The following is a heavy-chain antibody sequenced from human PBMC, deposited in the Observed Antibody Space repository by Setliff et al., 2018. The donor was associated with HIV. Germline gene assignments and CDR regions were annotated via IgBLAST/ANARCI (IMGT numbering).Heavy chain of an antibody. D-gene: IGHD3-22*01. CDR1: AYTFTAYY. V-gene: IGHV1-2*02. Sequence: ASVKVSCKAFAYTFTAYYLHWVRQAPGQGLEWMGWINPNSGGTNYAQKFQGRVTMTRDTSISTAYMELSSLTSEDTAVYYCARGGGSSYLYHSRGSEYFQYWGQGALVTVSS. J-gene: IGHJ1*01. CDR2: INPNSGGT. CDR3: ARGGGSSYLYHSRGSEYFQY.